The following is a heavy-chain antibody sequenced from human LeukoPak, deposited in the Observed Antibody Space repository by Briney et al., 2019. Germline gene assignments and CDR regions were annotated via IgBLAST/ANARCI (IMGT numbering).Heavy chain of an antibody. D-gene: IGHD1-1*01. CDR2: IRASGEA. Sequence: GGSLRLSCAVSGFRVSDYYMRWVRQAPGKGVEGVGLIRASGEAFYADFASGRFAISRHESENTLFLQMKSLRAEDTAIYYCAKSRGSPNNNWHLDLDDWGQGTLLTVSS. V-gene: IGHV3-53*01. J-gene: IGHJ4*02. CDR3: AKSRGSPNNNWHLDLDD. CDR1: GFRVSDYY.